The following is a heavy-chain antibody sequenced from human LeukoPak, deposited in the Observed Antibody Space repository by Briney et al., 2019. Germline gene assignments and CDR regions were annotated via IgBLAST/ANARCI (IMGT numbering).Heavy chain of an antibody. CDR2: ISSSGSTI. J-gene: IGHJ3*01. V-gene: IGHV3-48*03. D-gene: IGHD1-26*01. Sequence: QPGGSLRLSCVVSGFTFSSYEMNWVRQAPGKGLEWVSYISSSGSTIYYADSVKGRFTISRDNAKNSLYLQMNGLRAEDTAVYYCARSPGSGSSGLAFDFWGQGTMVTVSS. CDR3: ARSPGSGSSGLAFDF. CDR1: GFTFSSYE.